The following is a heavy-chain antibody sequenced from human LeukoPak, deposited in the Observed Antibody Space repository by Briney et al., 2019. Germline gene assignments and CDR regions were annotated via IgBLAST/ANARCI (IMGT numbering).Heavy chain of an antibody. CDR3: ARINCGGDCRGYYYKYYMDV. Sequence: PSETLSLTCTVAVGSISSSRYYWGWIREPPGKGLERIESIYYSGSTYYNPSLKSRVTISVDTSKNQFSLKLSSVTAADTAVYYCARINCGGDCRGYYYKYYMDVWGKGTTVTISS. J-gene: IGHJ6*03. D-gene: IGHD2-21*02. V-gene: IGHV4-39*07. CDR2: IYYSGST. CDR1: VGSISSSRYY.